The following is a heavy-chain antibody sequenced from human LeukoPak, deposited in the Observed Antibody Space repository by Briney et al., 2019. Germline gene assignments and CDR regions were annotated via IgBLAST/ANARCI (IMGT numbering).Heavy chain of an antibody. CDR3: ARRITMIVVVDAFDI. Sequence: PSETLSLTCTVSGGSISSSRYYWGWIRQPPGKGLEWIGSIYYSGSTYYNPSLKSRVTISVDTSKNQFSLKLSSVTAADTAVYYCARRITMIVVVDAFDIWGQGTMVTVSS. CDR2: IYYSGST. CDR1: GGSISSSRYY. D-gene: IGHD3-22*01. J-gene: IGHJ3*02. V-gene: IGHV4-39*01.